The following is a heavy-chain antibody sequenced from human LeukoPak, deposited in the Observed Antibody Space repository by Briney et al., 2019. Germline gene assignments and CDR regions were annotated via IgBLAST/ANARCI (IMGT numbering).Heavy chain of an antibody. Sequence: ASVKVSCKAFGYTFTSNYMHWVRQAPGLGPEWTGVISPSGGSTTYAQKFQGRVTLTRDMSTSTDYLELSSLRSEDTAVYYCARDNSVRDEAWWFNPWGQGTLVTVSS. CDR1: GYTFTSNY. D-gene: IGHD5-24*01. J-gene: IGHJ5*02. CDR2: ISPSGGST. CDR3: ARDNSVRDEAWWFNP. V-gene: IGHV1-46*01.